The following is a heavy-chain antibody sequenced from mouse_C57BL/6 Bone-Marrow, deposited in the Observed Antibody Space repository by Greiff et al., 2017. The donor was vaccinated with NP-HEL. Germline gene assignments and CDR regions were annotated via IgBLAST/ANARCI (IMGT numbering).Heavy chain of an antibody. D-gene: IGHD4-1*01. Sequence: QVQLQQPGTELVKPGASVKLSCKASGYTFTSYWMHWVKQRPGQGLEWIGNINPSNGGTNYNEKLKSKATLTVDKSSSTAYMQLSSLPSEASAVYYCARSLSNCAGFAYWGQGTLVTVSA. V-gene: IGHV1-53*01. J-gene: IGHJ3*01. CDR1: GYTFTSYW. CDR3: ARSLSNCAGFAY. CDR2: INPSNGGT.